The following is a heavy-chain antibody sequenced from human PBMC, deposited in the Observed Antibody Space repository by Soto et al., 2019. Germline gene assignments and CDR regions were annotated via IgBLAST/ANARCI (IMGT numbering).Heavy chain of an antibody. CDR1: GFTFSDYY. CDR2: ISSSGSTI. D-gene: IGHD4-17*01. V-gene: IGHV3-11*01. Sequence: GGSLRLSCAASGFTFSDYYMSWIRQAPGKGLEWVSYISSSGSTIYYADSVKGRFTISRDNAKNSLYLQMNSLRAEDTAVYYCATCDYEGGYYYYGMDVWGQGTTVTV. CDR3: ATCDYEGGYYYYGMDV. J-gene: IGHJ6*02.